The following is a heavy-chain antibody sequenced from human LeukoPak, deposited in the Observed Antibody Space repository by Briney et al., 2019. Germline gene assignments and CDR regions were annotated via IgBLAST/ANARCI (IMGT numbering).Heavy chain of an antibody. CDR2: IYHSGST. D-gene: IGHD6-13*01. CDR3: ARDIAAAGRDY. Sequence: SETLSLTCTVSGYSISSGYYWGWIRQPPGKGLEWIGSIYHSGSTYYNPSLKSRVTISVDTSKNQFSLKLSSVTAADTAVYYCARDIAAAGRDYWGQGTLVTVSS. V-gene: IGHV4-38-2*02. J-gene: IGHJ4*02. CDR1: GYSISSGYY.